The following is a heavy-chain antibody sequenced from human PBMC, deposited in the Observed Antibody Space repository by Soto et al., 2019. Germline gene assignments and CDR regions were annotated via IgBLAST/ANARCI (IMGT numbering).Heavy chain of an antibody. V-gene: IGHV2-70*04. J-gene: IGHJ4*02. CDR1: GFSLVTGGER. D-gene: IGHD2-8*01. Sequence: SGPTLVNPTPTLTLTRTLSGFSLVTGGERVGWIRQPPGQALAWLARIDGNDGKYYTPSLKTRLTISKDNSKNQVVLTMTNMDPVDTATYYCARTMPYTGTFEYWGQGALVTVSS. CDR2: IDGNDGK. CDR3: ARTMPYTGTFEY.